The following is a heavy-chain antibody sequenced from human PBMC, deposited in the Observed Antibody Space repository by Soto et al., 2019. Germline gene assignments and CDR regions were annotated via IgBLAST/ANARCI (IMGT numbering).Heavy chain of an antibody. CDR3: ARVDTAMVTGNYYYYGMDV. V-gene: IGHV1-18*04. CDR2: ISAYNGNT. D-gene: IGHD5-18*01. J-gene: IGHJ6*02. Sequence: ASVKVSCKASGYTFTSYGISWVRQAPGQGLEWMGWISAYNGNTNYAQKLQGRVTMTTDTSTSTAYMELRSLRSDDTAVYYCARVDTAMVTGNYYYYGMDVWGQGTTVTVSS. CDR1: GYTFTSYG.